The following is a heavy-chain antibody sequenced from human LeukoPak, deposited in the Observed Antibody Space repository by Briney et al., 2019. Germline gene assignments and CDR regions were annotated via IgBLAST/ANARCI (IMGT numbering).Heavy chain of an antibody. Sequence: GGSLRLSCAASGFTFSSYAMSWVRQAPGKGLEWVSSISSSSSYIYYADSVKGRFTISRDNAKNSLYLQMNSLRAEDTAVYYCARDAQGTTTGYYGMDVWGQGTTVTVSS. CDR1: GFTFSSYA. D-gene: IGHD1-1*01. CDR2: ISSSSSYI. J-gene: IGHJ6*02. CDR3: ARDAQGTTTGYYGMDV. V-gene: IGHV3-21*01.